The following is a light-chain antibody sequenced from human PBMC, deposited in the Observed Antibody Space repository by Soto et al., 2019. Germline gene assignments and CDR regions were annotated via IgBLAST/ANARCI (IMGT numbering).Light chain of an antibody. V-gene: IGLV2-11*01. CDR2: DVS. J-gene: IGLJ1*01. Sequence: QSVLTQPRSVSGSPGQSVTISCTGTSSDVGGYNYVSWYQHHPGKAPRLIIYDVSKRPSGVPDRFSGSMSGNTASLTISGLQAEDEADYYCCSYAGSYNYVFGTGTKLTVL. CDR1: SSDVGGYNY. CDR3: CSYAGSYNYV.